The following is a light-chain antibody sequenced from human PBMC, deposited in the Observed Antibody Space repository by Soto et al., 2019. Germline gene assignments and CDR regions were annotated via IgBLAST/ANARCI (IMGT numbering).Light chain of an antibody. Sequence: AIRMTQSPSSFSASTGDRVTITCRASQGISSYLAWYQQKPGKAPKLLIYAASTLQSGVPSRFSGSGSGTDFTLTINCLQSEDFATYYCQQYYSYPPMYTFGQGTKLEIK. V-gene: IGKV1-8*01. CDR3: QQYYSYPPMYT. J-gene: IGKJ2*01. CDR1: QGISSY. CDR2: AAS.